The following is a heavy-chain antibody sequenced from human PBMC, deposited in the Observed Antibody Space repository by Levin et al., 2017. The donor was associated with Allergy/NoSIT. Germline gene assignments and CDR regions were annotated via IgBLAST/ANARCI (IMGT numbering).Heavy chain of an antibody. Sequence: GGSLRLSCAASGFTFSSYSMNWVRQAPGKGLEWVSSISSSSSYIYYADSVKGRFTISRDNAKNSLYLQMNSLRAEDTAVYYCARDLTVATILFSDYYYYMDVWGKGTTVTVSS. CDR3: ARDLTVATILFSDYYYYMDV. J-gene: IGHJ6*03. CDR2: ISSSSSYI. V-gene: IGHV3-21*01. CDR1: GFTFSSYS. D-gene: IGHD5-12*01.